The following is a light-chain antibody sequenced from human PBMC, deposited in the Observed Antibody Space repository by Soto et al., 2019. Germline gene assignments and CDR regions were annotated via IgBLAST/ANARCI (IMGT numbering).Light chain of an antibody. J-gene: IGKJ4*01. V-gene: IGKV3-11*01. Sequence: EIVLTQSPATLSLSPGERATLSCRASQSVSSYFAWYQQKPGQAPRLLIYYASNRAPGIPARFSGSGSGTDFTFTISSLEPEDFAVYYCQNRRNWPPTFGGGTKVEIK. CDR2: YAS. CDR1: QSVSSY. CDR3: QNRRNWPPT.